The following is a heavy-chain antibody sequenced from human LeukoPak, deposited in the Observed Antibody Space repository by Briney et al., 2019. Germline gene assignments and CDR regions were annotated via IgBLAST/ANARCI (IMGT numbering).Heavy chain of an antibody. V-gene: IGHV3-48*01. CDR1: GFTFSSYS. J-gene: IGHJ4*02. Sequence: GGSLRLSCAASGFTFSSYSMNWVRQAPGKGLEWVSYISSSSSTIYYADSVKGRFTISRDNAKNSLYLQMNSLRAEDTAVYYGARGDGYNSYYFDYWGQGTLVTVSS. CDR2: ISSSSSTI. CDR3: ARGDGYNSYYFDY. D-gene: IGHD5-24*01.